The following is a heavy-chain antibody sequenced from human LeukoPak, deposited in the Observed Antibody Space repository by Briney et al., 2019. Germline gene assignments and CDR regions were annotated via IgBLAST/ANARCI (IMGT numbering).Heavy chain of an antibody. V-gene: IGHV3-9*01. D-gene: IGHD5-24*01. CDR1: GFTFNDYD. CDR3: AKGAPPYSPLPRDLLDY. J-gene: IGHJ4*02. Sequence: GGSLRLSCAASGFTFNDYDMHWVRQAPGKGLEWVSGINWSSGSIDYADSVNGPFTISTHHAQKSLYLQMKSLRAEDTALYYCAKGAPPYSPLPRDLLDYGGQGTLVTVSS. CDR2: INWSSGSI.